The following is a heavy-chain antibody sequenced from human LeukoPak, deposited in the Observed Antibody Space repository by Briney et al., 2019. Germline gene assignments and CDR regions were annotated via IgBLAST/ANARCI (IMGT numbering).Heavy chain of an antibody. CDR1: DDSISTYY. Sequence: SETLSLTCTVSDDSISTYYWSWIRQSPGKGLEWIGYVFSTGNINYNPSLKSRVAMSLETSKKQVSLKLNSVTAADTAVYYCARVGDYYDSSGYLDYWGQGTLVTVSS. CDR2: VFSTGNI. D-gene: IGHD3-22*01. CDR3: ARVGDYYDSSGYLDY. J-gene: IGHJ4*02. V-gene: IGHV4-59*12.